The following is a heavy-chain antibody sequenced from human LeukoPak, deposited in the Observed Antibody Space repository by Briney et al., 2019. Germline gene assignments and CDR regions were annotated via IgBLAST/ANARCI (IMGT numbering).Heavy chain of an antibody. CDR3: GRELTTLERRGYYYIMDV. CDR2: ISSDGTNK. V-gene: IGHV3-30-3*01. CDR1: GFTFRSYA. D-gene: IGHD2-15*01. Sequence: GRSLRLSCVASGFTFRSYAMHWVRQAPGKGLEWVIVISSDGTNKYYADSVKGRFTVSRDNSKNTLYLQMNSLRDKDTAVYYCGRELTTLERRGYYYIMDVWGQGTTVTVSS. J-gene: IGHJ6*02.